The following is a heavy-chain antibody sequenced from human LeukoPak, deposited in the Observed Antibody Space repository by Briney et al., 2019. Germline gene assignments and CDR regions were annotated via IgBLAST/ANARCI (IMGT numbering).Heavy chain of an antibody. V-gene: IGHV3-9*01. CDR1: GFTFDDYA. CDR3: AKDHSYYYYYYMDV. Sequence: GGSLRLSCAASGFTFDDYAMHWVRQAPGKGLEWVSGISWNSGSIGYADSVKGRFTISRDNAKNSLYLQMNSLRAEDTALYYCAKDHSYYYYYYMDVWGKGITVTVSS. J-gene: IGHJ6*03. CDR2: ISWNSGSI.